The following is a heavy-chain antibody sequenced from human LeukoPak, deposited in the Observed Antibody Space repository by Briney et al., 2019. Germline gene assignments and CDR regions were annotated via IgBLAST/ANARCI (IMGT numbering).Heavy chain of an antibody. Sequence: GESLKISCKGSGYSFTSYWIGWVRQMPGKGLEWMGIIYPGDSHTRYSPSFQGQVTISADKSISIAYLQWSSLKASDTAMYYCARLSCSGGSCRLGFDPWGQGTLVTVSS. CDR1: GYSFTSYW. V-gene: IGHV5-51*01. CDR3: ARLSCSGGSCRLGFDP. J-gene: IGHJ5*02. CDR2: IYPGDSHT. D-gene: IGHD2-15*01.